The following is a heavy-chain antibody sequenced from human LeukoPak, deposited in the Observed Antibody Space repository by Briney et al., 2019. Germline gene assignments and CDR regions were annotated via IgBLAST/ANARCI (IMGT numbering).Heavy chain of an antibody. CDR3: ARSGYCSSTSCYSHIYYYYGMDV. Sequence: GASVKVSCKASGYTFTSYGISWVRQAPGQGLEWMRWISADNGNTNYAQKLQGRVTMTTDTSTSTAYMELRSLRSDDTAVYYCARSGYCSSTSCYSHIYYYYGMDVWGQGTTVTVSS. V-gene: IGHV1-18*01. J-gene: IGHJ6*02. CDR1: GYTFTSYG. CDR2: ISADNGNT. D-gene: IGHD2-2*01.